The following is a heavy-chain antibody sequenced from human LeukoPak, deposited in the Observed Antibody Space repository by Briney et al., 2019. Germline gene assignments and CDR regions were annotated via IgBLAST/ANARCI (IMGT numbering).Heavy chain of an antibody. Sequence: GGSLRLSCAASGFTFSTYWMNWVRQAPGKGLEWVANIKQDGTARDYVASVKGRFTISRDNAKNSLFLQMNSLRAEDTAVYYCAGGTGWITDSWGQGTLVTVSS. CDR3: AGGTGWITDS. J-gene: IGHJ4*02. D-gene: IGHD6-19*01. CDR2: IKQDGTAR. V-gene: IGHV3-7*01. CDR1: GFTFSTYW.